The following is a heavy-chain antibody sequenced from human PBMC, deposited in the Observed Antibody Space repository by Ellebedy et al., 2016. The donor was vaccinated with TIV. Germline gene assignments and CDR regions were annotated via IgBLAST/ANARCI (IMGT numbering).Heavy chain of an antibody. J-gene: IGHJ4*02. Sequence: LRLXXTVSGGSISSGDYYWSWIRQRPGKGLEWIGYIYYSGSTYYNPSLKSRVTISVDTSKNQFSLKLSSVTAADTAVYYCAREKGNYYGSGSYYLYWGQGTLVTVSS. CDR2: IYYSGST. D-gene: IGHD3-10*01. V-gene: IGHV4-30-4*01. CDR1: GGSISSGDYY. CDR3: AREKGNYYGSGSYYLY.